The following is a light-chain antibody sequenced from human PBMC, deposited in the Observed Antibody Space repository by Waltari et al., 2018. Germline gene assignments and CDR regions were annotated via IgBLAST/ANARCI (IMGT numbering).Light chain of an antibody. CDR2: EVT. CDR1: SSDVGGYNY. Sequence: QPALTQPPSASGSPGQSVTISCTGTSSDVGGYNYVSWYQQHPGKAPKLMIYEVTKRPSGVPDRFSGSKSGNTASLTVSGLQAADEADYYCISYAGSKYLVFGGGTKLTVL. J-gene: IGLJ2*01. V-gene: IGLV2-8*01. CDR3: ISYAGSKYLV.